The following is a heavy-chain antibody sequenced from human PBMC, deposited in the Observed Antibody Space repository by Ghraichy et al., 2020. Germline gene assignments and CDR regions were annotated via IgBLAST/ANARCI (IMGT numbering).Heavy chain of an antibody. CDR3: ARQGPYSSSWPTTPFDY. Sequence: ETLSLTCTVSGGSISSSSYYWGWIRQPPGKGLEWIGSIYYSGSTYYNPSLKSRVTISVDTSKNQFSLKLSSVTAADTAVYYCARQGPYSSSWPTTPFDYWGQGTLVTVSS. J-gene: IGHJ4*02. D-gene: IGHD6-13*01. V-gene: IGHV4-39*01. CDR2: IYYSGST. CDR1: GGSISSSSYY.